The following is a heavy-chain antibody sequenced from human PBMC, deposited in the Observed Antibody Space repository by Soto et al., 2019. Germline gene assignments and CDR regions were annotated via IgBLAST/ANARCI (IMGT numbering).Heavy chain of an antibody. Sequence: EVQLVESGGDWVQPGGSLRLSCVASGFTVSGSYMSWVRQAPGEGLEWVSVMYPDGSRHYADSVKGRFAISRQNSENTVFLQMNGLRTEDTAVYYCAKDRGNYGEGGVDSWGQGTLVTVSS. CDR3: AKDRGNYGEGGVDS. CDR1: GFTVSGSY. D-gene: IGHD4-17*01. J-gene: IGHJ4*02. V-gene: IGHV3-53*04. CDR2: MYPDGSR.